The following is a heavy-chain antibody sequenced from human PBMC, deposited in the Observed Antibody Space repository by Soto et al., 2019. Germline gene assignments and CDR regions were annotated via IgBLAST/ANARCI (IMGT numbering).Heavy chain of an antibody. Sequence: QVQLQESGPGLVKPSETLSLTCTVSGGSISSQYWSWIRQSPGKGLEWIGYIFDTGSTNYNPSLESRVTISADTSKNPFSLKLTSVTAADTAVYYCARLYTSSWFDYWGQGTLVTVSS. J-gene: IGHJ4*02. CDR1: GGSISSQY. D-gene: IGHD6-13*01. CDR2: IFDTGST. CDR3: ARLYTSSWFDY. V-gene: IGHV4-59*11.